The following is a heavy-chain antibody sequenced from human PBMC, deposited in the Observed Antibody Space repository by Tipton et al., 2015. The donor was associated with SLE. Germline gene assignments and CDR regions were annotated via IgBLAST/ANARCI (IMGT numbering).Heavy chain of an antibody. Sequence: TLSLTCAVYGGSLSGYYWSWLRQSPRKGLEWIDDINHVGRTNYNPSLRSRATISIDTSKNQFSLKLTSVTAADTAVYYGARRYNWNNKDYFDYWGQGTPVTVSS. CDR1: GGSLSGYY. J-gene: IGHJ4*02. V-gene: IGHV4-34*01. CDR3: ARRYNWNNKDYFDY. D-gene: IGHD1/OR15-1a*01. CDR2: INHVGRT.